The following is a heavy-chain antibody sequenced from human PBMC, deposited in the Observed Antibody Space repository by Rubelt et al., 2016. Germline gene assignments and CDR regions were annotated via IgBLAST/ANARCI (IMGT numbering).Heavy chain of an antibody. CDR2: IWYDGSNK. CDR3: ARADCSGATCYSPDY. D-gene: IGHD2-15*01. J-gene: IGHJ4*02. V-gene: IGHV3-33*01. Sequence: GGGVVQPGRSLRLSCAASGSTFSSYGMHWVRQAPGKGLEWVAVIWYDGSNKYYGDSGKGRFTISRDNSKNTVYLQMNSLRAEDTAVYYCARADCSGATCYSPDYWGQGTLVTVSS. CDR1: GSTFSSYG.